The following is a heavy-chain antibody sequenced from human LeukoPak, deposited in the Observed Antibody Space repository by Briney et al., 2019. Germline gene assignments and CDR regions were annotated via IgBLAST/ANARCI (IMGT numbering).Heavy chain of an antibody. J-gene: IGHJ5*02. CDR1: GGSTNSYY. D-gene: IGHD5-12*01. V-gene: IGHV4-59*01. Sequence: SGTLSLTCTVSGGSTNSYYWSWIRQSPGKGLEWIGYVAYSGSTNYNPSHKSRVTISLDTSKNQFSLKLSSVTAADTAVYYCARTVSGYYFNAWGPGTLVTVSS. CDR2: VAYSGST. CDR3: ARTVSGYYFNA.